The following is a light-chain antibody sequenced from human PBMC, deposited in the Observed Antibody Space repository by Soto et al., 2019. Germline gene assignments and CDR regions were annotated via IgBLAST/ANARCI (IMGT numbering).Light chain of an antibody. CDR1: QGISNR. Sequence: VIWVTQSPSSLSASTGDRVTISCRVSQGISNRLAWYQQKPGNAPELLISAASTLKSGVPSRFSGGGSGTDFTLTIGCLQSEDFATYYCQQYYNFPWTFGQGTKVEIK. CDR3: QQYYNFPWT. J-gene: IGKJ1*01. V-gene: IGKV1D-8*03. CDR2: AAS.